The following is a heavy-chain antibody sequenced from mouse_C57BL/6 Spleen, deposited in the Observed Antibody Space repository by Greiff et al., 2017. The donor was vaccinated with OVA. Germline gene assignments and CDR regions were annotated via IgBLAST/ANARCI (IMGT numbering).Heavy chain of an antibody. Sequence: VQLQQSGPELVKPGASVKISCKASGYTFTDYYMNWVKQSHGKSLEWIGDINPNNGGTSYNQKFKGKATLTVDKSSSTAYMELRSLTSEDSAVYYCARGIWDYYGSSLFDYWGQGTTLTVSS. D-gene: IGHD1-1*01. V-gene: IGHV1-26*01. CDR1: GYTFTDYY. J-gene: IGHJ2*01. CDR3: ARGIWDYYGSSLFDY. CDR2: INPNNGGT.